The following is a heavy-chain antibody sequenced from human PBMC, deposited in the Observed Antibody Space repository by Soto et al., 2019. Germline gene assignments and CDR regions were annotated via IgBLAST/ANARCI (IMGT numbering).Heavy chain of an antibody. Sequence: SETLSLTCAVSGGSISSSNWWSWVRQPPGKGLEWIGEIYHSGSTNYNPSLKSRVTISVDKSKNLFSMKLRSVTAADTAVYYCAREGYNTYYDFWSGSYYYGMDVWGQGTTVTVSS. CDR3: AREGYNTYYDFWSGSYYYGMDV. CDR1: GGSISSSNW. D-gene: IGHD3-3*01. V-gene: IGHV4-4*02. CDR2: IYHSGST. J-gene: IGHJ6*02.